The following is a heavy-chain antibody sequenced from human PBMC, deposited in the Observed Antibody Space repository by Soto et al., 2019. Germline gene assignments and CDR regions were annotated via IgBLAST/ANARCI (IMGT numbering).Heavy chain of an antibody. CDR1: GGTFSSYT. V-gene: IGHV1-69*04. CDR3: ARDREYSGYEIRLDY. Sequence: SVKVSCKASGGTFSSYTISWVRQAPGQGLEWMGRIIPILGIANYAQKFQGRVTITADKSTSTAYMELSSLRSEDTAVYYCARDREYSGYEIRLDYWGQGTLVTVSS. J-gene: IGHJ4*02. CDR2: IIPILGIA. D-gene: IGHD5-12*01.